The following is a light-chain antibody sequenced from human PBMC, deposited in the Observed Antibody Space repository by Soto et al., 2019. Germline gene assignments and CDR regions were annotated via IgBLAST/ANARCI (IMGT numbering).Light chain of an antibody. J-gene: IGKJ4*01. CDR1: QSISSW. Sequence: DIQMTQSPSTLSASVGDRVTITCRASQSISSWLAWYQQKPGKAPKLLIYKASSLESGVPSRFSGSGSGTEFTFTICSLQPDDFATYYCQQYNSYSLTFGGGTKVEIK. V-gene: IGKV1-5*03. CDR3: QQYNSYSLT. CDR2: KAS.